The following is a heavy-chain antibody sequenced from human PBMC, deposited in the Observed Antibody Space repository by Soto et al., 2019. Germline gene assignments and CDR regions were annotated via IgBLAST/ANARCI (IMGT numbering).Heavy chain of an antibody. D-gene: IGHD3-10*01. CDR2: IYYSGST. CDR1: GGSISSYY. V-gene: IGHV4-59*01. Sequence: QVQLQESGPGLVKPSETLSLTCTVSGGSISSYYWSWIRQPPGKGLEWIGYIYYSGSTNYNPSLKSRVTISVDTSKNQFSLKLSSVTAADTAVYYCARVTYYYGPGSYQNPYFDYWGQGTLVTVSS. CDR3: ARVTYYYGPGSYQNPYFDY. J-gene: IGHJ4*02.